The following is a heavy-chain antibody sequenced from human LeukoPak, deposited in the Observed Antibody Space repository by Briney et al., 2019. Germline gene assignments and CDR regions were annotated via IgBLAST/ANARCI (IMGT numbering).Heavy chain of an antibody. D-gene: IGHD3/OR15-3a*01. CDR1: GFTFSSYW. CDR3: ARGDWLDY. V-gene: IGHV3-7*01. Sequence: GGSLRLSCAASGFTFSSYWMNWVRQTPGKGVEWVANIKQDGGEKHYVDSVEGRFTISRDNAKNSLYLQMNSLRAEDTAVYYCARGDWLDYWGQGTLVTVPS. J-gene: IGHJ4*02. CDR2: IKQDGGEK.